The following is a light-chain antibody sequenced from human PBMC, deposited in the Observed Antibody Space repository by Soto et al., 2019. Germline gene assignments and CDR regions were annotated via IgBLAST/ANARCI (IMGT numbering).Light chain of an antibody. CDR2: GAS. V-gene: IGKV3-20*01. CDR1: QSISSIY. J-gene: IGKJ2*01. CDR3: QQTHSIPPT. Sequence: EILLTQSPATLSLSPGERATLSCRASQSISSIYLAWYQQKPGQAPRLLIYGASSRATGIPDRFSGSGSATFFTLTIHNLQPDDFATYFCQQTHSIPPTFGPGTKVDIK.